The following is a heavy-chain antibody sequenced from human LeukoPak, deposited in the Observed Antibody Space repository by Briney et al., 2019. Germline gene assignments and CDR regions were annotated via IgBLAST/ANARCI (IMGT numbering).Heavy chain of an antibody. CDR1: GYTFTSYY. CDR3: ARDYGGNSGRDY. J-gene: IGHJ4*02. V-gene: IGHV1-69*04. Sequence: GASVKVSCKASGYTFTSYYMHWVRQAPGQGLEWMGRIIPILGIANYAQKFQGRVTITADKSTSTAYTELSSLRSEDTAVYYCARDYGGNSGRDYWGQGTLVTVSS. D-gene: IGHD4-23*01. CDR2: IIPILGIA.